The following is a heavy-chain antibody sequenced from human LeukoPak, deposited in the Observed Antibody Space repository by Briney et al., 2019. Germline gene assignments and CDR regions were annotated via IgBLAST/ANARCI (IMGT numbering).Heavy chain of an antibody. V-gene: IGHV4-30-4*08. D-gene: IGHD3-22*01. CDR1: GFIFRDYV. J-gene: IGHJ3*02. Sequence: LRLSCTASGFIFRDYVMSWIRQPPGKGLEWIGYIYYSGSTYYNPSLKSRVTISVDTSKNQFSLKLSSVTAADTAVYYCAREPYYYDSSGYYYYAFDIWGQGTMVTVFS. CDR2: IYYSGST. CDR3: AREPYYYDSSGYYYYAFDI.